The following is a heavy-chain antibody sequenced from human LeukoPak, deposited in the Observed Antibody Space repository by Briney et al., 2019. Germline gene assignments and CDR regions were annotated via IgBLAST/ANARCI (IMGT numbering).Heavy chain of an antibody. D-gene: IGHD1-14*01. Sequence: GGSLRLSCAASRFTFSSYSMNWVRQAPGKGLEWVSSISSSSSYIYYADSVKGRFTISRDNAKNSLYLQMNSLGAEDTAVYYCARGLGRPGNPLFDYWGQGTLVTVSS. CDR1: RFTFSSYS. CDR2: ISSSSSYI. CDR3: ARGLGRPGNPLFDY. J-gene: IGHJ4*02. V-gene: IGHV3-21*01.